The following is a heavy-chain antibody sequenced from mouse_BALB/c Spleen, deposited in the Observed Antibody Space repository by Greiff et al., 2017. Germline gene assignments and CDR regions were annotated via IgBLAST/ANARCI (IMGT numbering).Heavy chain of an antibody. J-gene: IGHJ2*01. V-gene: IGHV14-1*02. CDR1: GFNIKDYY. CDR2: IDPENGNT. D-gene: IGHD1-1*01. Sequence: EVNVVESGAELVRPGALVKLSCKASGFNIKDYYMHWVKQRPEQGLEWIGWIDPENGNTIYDPKFQGKASITADTSSNTAYLQLSSLTSEDTAVYYCARWGSSYFDYWGQGTTLTVSS. CDR3: ARWGSSYFDY.